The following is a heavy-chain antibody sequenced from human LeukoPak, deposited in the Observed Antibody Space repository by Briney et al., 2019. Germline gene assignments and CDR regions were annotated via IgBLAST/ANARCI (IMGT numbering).Heavy chain of an antibody. J-gene: IGHJ4*02. CDR1: GFTFSSYA. CDR2: ISGSGGST. CDR3: AKDQEAAAGQTPFDY. D-gene: IGHD6-13*01. Sequence: PGGSLRLSCAASGFTFSSYAMSWARQAPGKGLEWVSAISGSGGSTYYADSVKGRFTISRDNSKNTLYLQMNSLRAEDTAVYYCAKDQEAAAGQTPFDYWGQGTLVTVSS. V-gene: IGHV3-23*01.